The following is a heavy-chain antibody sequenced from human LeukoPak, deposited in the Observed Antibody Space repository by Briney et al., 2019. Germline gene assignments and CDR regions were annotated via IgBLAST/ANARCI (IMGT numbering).Heavy chain of an antibody. Sequence: KPGGSLRLSCAASGFTFSSYWMSWVRQAPGKGLEWVSYISSSGSTIYYADSVKGRFTISRDNAKNSLYLQMNSLRAEDTAVYYCARVVHCSGGSCYGYYYYYYMDVWGKGTTVTVSS. J-gene: IGHJ6*03. V-gene: IGHV3-48*04. CDR2: ISSSGSTI. CDR3: ARVVHCSGGSCYGYYYYYYMDV. D-gene: IGHD2-15*01. CDR1: GFTFSSYW.